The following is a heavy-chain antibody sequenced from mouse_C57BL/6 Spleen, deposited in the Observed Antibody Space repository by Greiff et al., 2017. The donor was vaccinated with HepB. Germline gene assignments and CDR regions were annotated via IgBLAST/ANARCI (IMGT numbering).Heavy chain of an antibody. Sequence: QVTLKVSGPGILQPSHSLSLTCSSSGFSLSTSGMGVSWIRQPSGKGLEWLAHIYWDDDKRYNPSLKNRLSISKDTSRNHVLLTISSMDTADTATVYCARRPVVDVYYCAMGCWGQGTSVTVSS. CDR1: GFSLSTSGMG. D-gene: IGHD1-1*01. J-gene: IGHJ4*01. CDR3: ARRPVVDVYYCAMGC. CDR2: IYWDDDK. V-gene: IGHV8-12*01.